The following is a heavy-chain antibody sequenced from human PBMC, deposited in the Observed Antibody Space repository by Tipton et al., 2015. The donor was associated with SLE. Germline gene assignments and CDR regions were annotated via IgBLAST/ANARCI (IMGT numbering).Heavy chain of an antibody. Sequence: GLVKPSETLSLTCTVSGGSISSGGYYWSWIRQHPGKGLEWIGEINHSGSTNYNPSLKSRVTISVDTSKNQFSLKLSSVTAADTAVYYCARKVPYFDLWGRGTLVTVSS. CDR3: ARKVPYFDL. CDR2: INHSGST. CDR1: GGSISSGGYY. J-gene: IGHJ2*01. V-gene: IGHV4-31*03.